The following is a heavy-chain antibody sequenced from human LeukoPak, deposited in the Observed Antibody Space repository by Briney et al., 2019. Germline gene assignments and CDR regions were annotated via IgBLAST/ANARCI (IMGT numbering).Heavy chain of an antibody. CDR3: ARDRGSWGGYYKRDYYYYYMDV. CDR1: GGTFSSNA. Sequence: ASVKVSCKASGGTFSSNAISWVRQAPGQGLEWMGGIIPIFGTANYAQKFQGRVTITTDESTSTAYMELSSLRSEDTAVYYCARDRGSWGGYYKRDYYYYYMDVWGKGTTVTVSS. V-gene: IGHV1-69*05. CDR2: IIPIFGTA. J-gene: IGHJ6*03. D-gene: IGHD3-3*01.